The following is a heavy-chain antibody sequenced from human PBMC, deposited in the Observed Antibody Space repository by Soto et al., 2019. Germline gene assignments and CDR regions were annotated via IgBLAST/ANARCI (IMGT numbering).Heavy chain of an antibody. CDR2: INQDGTEK. J-gene: IGHJ4*02. CDR3: SQRLDY. Sequence: GRSLRLSCAASGFTFSDYWIDCVRQAPGKGLEWVANINQDGTEKNYVDSVKGRFTIARDNAKNSLYLQMSSLTAGDSDLYYCSQRLDYWGQGTLVTVSS. D-gene: IGHD1-1*01. CDR1: GFTFSDYW. V-gene: IGHV3-7*03.